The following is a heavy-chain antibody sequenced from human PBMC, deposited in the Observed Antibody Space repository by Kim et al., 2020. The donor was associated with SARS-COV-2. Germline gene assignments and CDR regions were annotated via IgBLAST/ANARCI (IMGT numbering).Heavy chain of an antibody. V-gene: IGHV3-30*18. CDR1: GFTFSSYG. D-gene: IGHD4-17*01. CDR3: AKEATTVTTHYYGMDV. CDR2: ISYDGSNK. Sequence: GGSLRLSCAASGFTFSSYGMHWVRQAPGKGLEWVAVISYDGSNKYYADSVKGRFTISRDNSKNTLYLQMNSLRAEETAVYYCAKEATTVTTHYYGMDVWGQGTTVTVSS. J-gene: IGHJ6*02.